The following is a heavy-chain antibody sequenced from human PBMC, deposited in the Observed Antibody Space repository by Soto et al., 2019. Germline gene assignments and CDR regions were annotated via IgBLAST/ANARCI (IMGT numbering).Heavy chain of an antibody. J-gene: IGHJ5*02. CDR1: GFSLSGYL. Sequence: EEQLVESGGGLVEPGKSLTLSCVASGFSLSGYLMNWVRQAPGEGLEWVSSISKSSNYKYYADSVKGRFTISRDNAGNSVFLQMNSLRADDTAVYYCARGRLSCNSVTCHPGWFDPWGQGTLVTVSS. D-gene: IGHD2-2*01. CDR2: ISKSSNYK. V-gene: IGHV3-21*02. CDR3: ARGRLSCNSVTCHPGWFDP.